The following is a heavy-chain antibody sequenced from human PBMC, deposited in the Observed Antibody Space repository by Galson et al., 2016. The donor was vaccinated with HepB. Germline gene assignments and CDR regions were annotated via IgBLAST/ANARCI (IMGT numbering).Heavy chain of an antibody. V-gene: IGHV5-51*01. D-gene: IGHD3-22*01. Sequence: QSGAEVTKPGESLRISCKASGYSFNNYWIGWVRRMPGKGLEWMGIIYPGDSDTIYSPSFQGQVTMSADKSTSTAYLQWSSLKASDTAGYYCARPPGLYFYDSRADYKMMDFRHWGQGTLVIVSS. J-gene: IGHJ1*01. CDR3: ARPPGLYFYDSRADYKMMDFRH. CDR1: GYSFNNYW. CDR2: IYPGDSDT.